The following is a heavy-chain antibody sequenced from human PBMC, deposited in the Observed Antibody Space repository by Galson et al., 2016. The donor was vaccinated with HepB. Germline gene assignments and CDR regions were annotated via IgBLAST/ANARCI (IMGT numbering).Heavy chain of an antibody. J-gene: IGHJ4*02. Sequence: SVKVSCKASGYNFTRFGISWVRQAPGKGLEWMGWISGHNGNTNYAQTLQGRVTLNTDISTSTAYMELRGLTSDDTALYYCTRGGGFRTSVTGEFDFWGQGTLVTVSS. CDR2: ISGHNGNT. D-gene: IGHD4-17*01. CDR3: TRGGGFRTSVTGEFDF. CDR1: GYNFTRFG. V-gene: IGHV1-18*01.